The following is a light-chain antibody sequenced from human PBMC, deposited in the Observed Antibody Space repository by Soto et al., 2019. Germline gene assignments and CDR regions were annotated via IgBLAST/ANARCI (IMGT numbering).Light chain of an antibody. Sequence: DIVMTQSPDSLAVSLGERATINCKSSQSVFYRSPTKNYLAWYQQKPGQPPKLLIYWASTRESGVPDRFSGSGSGTDFTLTISSLQAEDVAVYYCQQFYNTPLTFGGGTKVEIK. J-gene: IGKJ4*01. CDR3: QQFYNTPLT. V-gene: IGKV4-1*01. CDR1: QSVFYRSPTKNY. CDR2: WAS.